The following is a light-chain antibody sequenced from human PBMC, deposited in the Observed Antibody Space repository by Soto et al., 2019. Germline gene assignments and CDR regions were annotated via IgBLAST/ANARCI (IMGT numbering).Light chain of an antibody. V-gene: IGKV3-20*01. J-gene: IGKJ3*01. Sequence: ENVLTQSPCTLSVSPGERVTLSCRARQSISNTYLAWYQKKPGQAPRLLLYGSFNRATGIPDKVSGSGSGTDFTLTISRLEPEDCAFYYCQQYGSSSFAFGPGTKVEIK. CDR1: QSISNTY. CDR2: GSF. CDR3: QQYGSSSFA.